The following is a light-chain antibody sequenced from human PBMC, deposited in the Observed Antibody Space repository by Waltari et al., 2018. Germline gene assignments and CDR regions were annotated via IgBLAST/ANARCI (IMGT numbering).Light chain of an antibody. J-gene: IGKJ3*01. Sequence: DVQMTQSPSSLSASVGDTVTITCRTSQNIDGRLTWLQQKPGKAPELLIYGTSILRGGVPSRFSGSGSGTNFTLTIYNLQPEDFAAYYCQQYDTFPRLSFGPGTTFDV. V-gene: IGKV1-39*01. CDR2: GTS. CDR3: QQYDTFPRLS. CDR1: QNIDGR.